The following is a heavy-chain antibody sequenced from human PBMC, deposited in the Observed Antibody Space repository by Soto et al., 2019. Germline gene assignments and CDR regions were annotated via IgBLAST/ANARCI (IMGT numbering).Heavy chain of an antibody. Sequence: GGSLRLSCAASGFTFSSYGMHWVRQAPGKGLEWVAVISYDGSNKYYADSVKGRFTISRDNSKNTLYLQMNSLRAEDTAVYYCVKDRPIYGSGSYYGAGMDVWGQGTTVTVSS. J-gene: IGHJ6*02. V-gene: IGHV3-30*18. CDR2: ISYDGSNK. CDR3: VKDRPIYGSGSYYGAGMDV. CDR1: GFTFSSYG. D-gene: IGHD3-10*01.